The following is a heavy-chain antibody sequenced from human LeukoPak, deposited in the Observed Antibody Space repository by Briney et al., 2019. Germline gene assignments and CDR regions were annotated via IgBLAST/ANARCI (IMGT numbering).Heavy chain of an antibody. V-gene: IGHV1-69*01. CDR3: AREGETYYYDY. J-gene: IGHJ4*02. D-gene: IGHD3-22*01. Sequence: SVKVSCKASGGTLSSYAISWVRQAPGQGLEWMGGIIPISGTTNYAQKFQGRVTITADESTSTAYMELSSQRSEDTAVYYCAREGETYYYDYWGQGTLVTVSS. CDR1: GGTLSSYA. CDR2: IIPISGTT.